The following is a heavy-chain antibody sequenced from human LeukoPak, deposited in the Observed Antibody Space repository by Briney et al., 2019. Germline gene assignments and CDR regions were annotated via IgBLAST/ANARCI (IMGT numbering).Heavy chain of an antibody. V-gene: IGHV3-48*01. J-gene: IGHJ4*02. CDR3: ARHLSGITGYTYGRGIDY. CDR2: ISSIGATI. D-gene: IGHD5-18*01. Sequence: GGSLRLSCAASGFTFSDYSMNWVRQATGKGLEWVSYISSIGATIYYADSVKGRFTISRDNAKNSLFLQMSLRAEDTAVYYCARHLSGITGYTYGRGIDYWGQGTLLTVSS. CDR1: GFTFSDYS.